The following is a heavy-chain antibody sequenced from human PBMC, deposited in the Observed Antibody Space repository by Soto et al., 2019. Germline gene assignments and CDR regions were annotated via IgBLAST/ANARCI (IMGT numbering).Heavy chain of an antibody. CDR1: GGTFSSYA. V-gene: IGHV1-69*13. D-gene: IGHD3-3*01. Sequence: SEKVSCKASGGTFSSYAISWVRQAPGQGLEWMGGIIPIFGTANYAQKFQGRVTITADESTSTAYMELSSLRSEDTAVYYRARTITIFGVANYYYYYGMDVWGQGTTVTVSS. J-gene: IGHJ6*02. CDR3: ARTITIFGVANYYYYYGMDV. CDR2: IIPIFGTA.